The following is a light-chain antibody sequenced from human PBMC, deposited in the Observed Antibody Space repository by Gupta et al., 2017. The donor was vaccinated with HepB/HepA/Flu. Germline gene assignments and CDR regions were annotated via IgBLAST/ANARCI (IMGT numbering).Light chain of an antibody. CDR2: DVT. J-gene: IGLJ2*01. CDR3: SSCRSPSTLV. V-gene: IGLV2-14*03. CDR1: SNDIGGDDF. Sequence: SALTQPASVSGSPGHSLTISCTGTSNDIGGDDFVSWYQQHPGKAPKLMIFDVTQRPAGVSVRFSGSKTGNTASLTIAGLQAEDEADYYCSSCRSPSTLVFGGGTKVTVL.